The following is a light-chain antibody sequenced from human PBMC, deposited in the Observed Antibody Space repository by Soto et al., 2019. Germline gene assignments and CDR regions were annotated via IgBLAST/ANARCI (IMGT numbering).Light chain of an antibody. CDR1: SSNIGAGYD. V-gene: IGLV1-40*01. CDR2: ANN. J-gene: IGLJ1*01. Sequence: QSALTQPPSVSGAPGQRVTISCTGSSSNIGAGYDVHWYQQLPGTAPKLLIYANNIRPSGVPGRFSGSKPGTSASLAITGLQAEDEADYYCQSYDSSLSGYVFGTGTKVTVL. CDR3: QSYDSSLSGYV.